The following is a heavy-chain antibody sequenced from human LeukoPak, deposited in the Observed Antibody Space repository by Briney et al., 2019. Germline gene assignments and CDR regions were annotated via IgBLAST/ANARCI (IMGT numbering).Heavy chain of an antibody. Sequence: GGSLRLSCMASGFTFSGTFMDWVRQAPGKGLEWVGRTRNKANSYTTEYAASVKGRFTISRDDSKNSLYLQMNGLKTEDTAVYYCASGGNSYEDVDYWGQGTLVTVSS. CDR3: ASGGNSYEDVDY. CDR2: TRNKANSYTT. D-gene: IGHD5-18*01. CDR1: GFTFSGTF. J-gene: IGHJ4*02. V-gene: IGHV3-72*01.